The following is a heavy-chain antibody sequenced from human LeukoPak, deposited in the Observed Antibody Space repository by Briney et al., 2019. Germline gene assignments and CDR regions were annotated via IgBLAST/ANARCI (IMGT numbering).Heavy chain of an antibody. CDR1: GFTFTSYG. D-gene: IGHD3-22*01. Sequence: GASVKVSCKASGFTFTSYGITWVRQAPGQGLEWMGWISGYTGNTNYAQKLQGRVSMTTDTSTSTAYMELRNLTSDDTAVYYCVKTYYYDSSGYSDDAFDIWGQGQWSPSLQ. CDR3: VKTYYYDSSGYSDDAFDI. CDR2: ISGYTGNT. V-gene: IGHV1-18*01. J-gene: IGHJ3*02.